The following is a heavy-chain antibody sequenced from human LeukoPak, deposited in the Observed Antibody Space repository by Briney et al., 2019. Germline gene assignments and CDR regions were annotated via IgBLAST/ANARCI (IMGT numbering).Heavy chain of an antibody. Sequence: SETLSLTCTVSGGSIRSYYWSWIRQPAGKGLEWIGRIYTNGSTNYNPSLKSRVTMSVDASKNQVSLKLSSVTAADTAVYYCARPRGHGAFDYWGQGTLVPVSS. J-gene: IGHJ4*02. CDR3: ARPRGHGAFDY. D-gene: IGHD3-10*01. CDR2: IYTNGST. V-gene: IGHV4-4*07. CDR1: GGSIRSYY.